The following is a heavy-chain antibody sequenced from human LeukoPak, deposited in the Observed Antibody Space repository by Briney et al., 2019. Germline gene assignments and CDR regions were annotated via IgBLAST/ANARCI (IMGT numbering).Heavy chain of an antibody. CDR1: GFTFSSYA. J-gene: IGHJ4*02. CDR2: ISGSGGST. Sequence: QAGGSLRLSCAASGFTFSSYAMSWVRQAPGKGLEWVSAISGSGGSTYYADSVKGRFTISRDNSKNTLYLQMNSLRAEDTAVYYCAKASGYYYGSGSYSPDYWGQGTLVTVSS. CDR3: AKASGYYYGSGSYSPDY. V-gene: IGHV3-23*01. D-gene: IGHD3-10*01.